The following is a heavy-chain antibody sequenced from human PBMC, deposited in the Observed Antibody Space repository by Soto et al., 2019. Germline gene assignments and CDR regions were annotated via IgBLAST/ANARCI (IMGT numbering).Heavy chain of an antibody. CDR2: ITWNSDHI. Sequence: GGSLRLSCAASGFTIDDYAMHWVRQAPGKGLEWVSGITWNSDHIDYADSVRGRFTISRDNAKNSLYLQMNSLRAEDTALYYCAKADIVVVPAGMNAFDIWGQGTMVTVSS. D-gene: IGHD2-2*01. J-gene: IGHJ3*02. CDR3: AKADIVVVPAGMNAFDI. V-gene: IGHV3-9*01. CDR1: GFTIDDYA.